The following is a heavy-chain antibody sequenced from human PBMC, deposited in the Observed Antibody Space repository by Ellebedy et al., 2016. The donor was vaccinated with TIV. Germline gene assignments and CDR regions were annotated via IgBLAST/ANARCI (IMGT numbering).Heavy chain of an antibody. CDR2: ISWNSGSI. Sequence: GGSLRLSCSASGFTFSSYAMHWVRQAPGKGLEWVSGISWNSGSIGYADSVKGRFTISRDNAKNSLYLQMNSLRAEDTALYYCAKDREIAVAGTDFDYWGQGTLVTVSS. CDR3: AKDREIAVAGTDFDY. J-gene: IGHJ4*02. D-gene: IGHD6-19*01. CDR1: GFTFSSYA. V-gene: IGHV3-9*01.